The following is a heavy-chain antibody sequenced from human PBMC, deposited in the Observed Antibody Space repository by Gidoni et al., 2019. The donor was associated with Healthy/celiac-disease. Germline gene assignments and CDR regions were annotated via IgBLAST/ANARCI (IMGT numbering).Heavy chain of an antibody. Sequence: QVQLQQWGAGLLKPSETLSLTCAVYGGSFSGNYCSWIRQPPGKGLEWIGEINHSGSTNCNPSLKSRVTISVDTSKNQFSLKLSSVTAADTAVYYCARGGGSGIVVVPAAVHWGQGTLVTVSS. V-gene: IGHV4-34*01. CDR3: ARGGGSGIVVVPAAVH. D-gene: IGHD2-2*01. CDR1: GGSFSGNY. CDR2: INHSGST. J-gene: IGHJ4*02.